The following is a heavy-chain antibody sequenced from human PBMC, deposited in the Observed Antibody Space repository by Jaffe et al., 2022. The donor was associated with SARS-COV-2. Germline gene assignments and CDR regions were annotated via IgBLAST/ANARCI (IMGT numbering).Heavy chain of an antibody. CDR2: IYTSGST. J-gene: IGHJ4*02. D-gene: IGHD1-26*01. CDR3: ARDNEWELQPLDY. V-gene: IGHV4-61*02. Sequence: QVQLQESGPGLVKPSQTLSLTCTVSGGSISSGSYYWSWIRQPAGKGLEWIGRIYTSGSTNYNPSLKSRVTISVDTSKNQFSLKLSSVTAADTAVYYCARDNEWELQPLDYWGQGTLVTVSS. CDR1: GGSISSGSYY.